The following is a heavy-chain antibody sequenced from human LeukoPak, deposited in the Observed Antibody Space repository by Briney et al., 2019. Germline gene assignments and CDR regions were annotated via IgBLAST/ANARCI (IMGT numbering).Heavy chain of an antibody. D-gene: IGHD5-24*01. CDR1: GFTFSSYS. CDR3: ARDRRGWLQYKTIDY. J-gene: IGHJ4*02. Sequence: PGGSLRLSCAASGFTFSSYSMNWVRQAPGKGLELVSYISSSSSTVYYADSVKGRFTISRDNAKNSLYLQMNSLRAEDTAVYYCARDRRGWLQYKTIDYWGQGTLVTVSS. CDR2: ISSSSSTV. V-gene: IGHV3-48*01.